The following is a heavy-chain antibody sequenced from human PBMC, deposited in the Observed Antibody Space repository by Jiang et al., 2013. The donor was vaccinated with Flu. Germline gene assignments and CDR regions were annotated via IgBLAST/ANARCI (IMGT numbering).Heavy chain of an antibody. CDR2: LWYDGSNK. CDR3: ARDRGRDHNSGSYSNSAHYYYMDV. J-gene: IGHJ6*03. V-gene: IGHV3-33*01. Sequence: QLLESGGGVVQPGRSLRLSCAASGFTFSNYGLHWVRQAPGKGLEWVAVLWYDGSNKYYADSVKGRFTVSRDDSKNTLYLQMNSLRAEDTAVYYCARDRGRDHNSGSYSNSAHYYYMDVWGKGTTVTVSS. D-gene: IGHD3-10*01. CDR1: GFTFSNYG.